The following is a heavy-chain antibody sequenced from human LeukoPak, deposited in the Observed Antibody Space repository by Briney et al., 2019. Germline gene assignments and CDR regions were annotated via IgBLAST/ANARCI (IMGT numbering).Heavy chain of an antibody. CDR2: IYHSGST. CDR1: GGSISSGGYS. CDR3: ARGPLLLWFGELLFNWFDP. Sequence: SETLSLTCAVSGGSISSGGYSWSWIRQPPGKGLEWIGYIYHSGSTYYNPSLKSRVTISVDRSKNQFSLKLSSVTAADTAVYYCARGPLLLWFGELLFNWFDPWSQGTLVTVSS. J-gene: IGHJ5*02. D-gene: IGHD3-10*01. V-gene: IGHV4-30-2*01.